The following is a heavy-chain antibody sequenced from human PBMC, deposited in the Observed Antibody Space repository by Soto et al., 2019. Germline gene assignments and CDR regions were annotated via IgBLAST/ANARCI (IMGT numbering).Heavy chain of an antibody. CDR1: GFTFSSYW. CDR2: INSDGSST. D-gene: IGHD2-15*01. CDR3: ARALGYCSGGSCYSYPHYYYMDV. J-gene: IGHJ6*03. V-gene: IGHV3-74*01. Sequence: GGSLKLSCAASGFTFSSYWMHWVRQAPGKGLVWVSRINSDGSSTSYADSVKGRFTISRDNAKNTLYLQMNSLRAEDTAVYYCARALGYCSGGSCYSYPHYYYMDVWGKGTTVTVSS.